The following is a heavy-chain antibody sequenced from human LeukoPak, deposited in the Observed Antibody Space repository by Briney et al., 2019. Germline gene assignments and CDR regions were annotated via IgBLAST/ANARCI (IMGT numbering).Heavy chain of an antibody. CDR3: ARGLRGSSGSYPYYYYYGMDV. CDR1: GFTVSSNY. J-gene: IGHJ6*02. Sequence: GGSLRLSCAASGFTVSSNYMSWVRQAPGKGLEWVSVIYSGGSTYYADSVKGRFTISRDNSKNTLYLQMNSLRAEDTAVYYCARGLRGSSGSYPYYYYYGMDVWGQGTTVTVSS. D-gene: IGHD1-26*01. V-gene: IGHV3-53*01. CDR2: IYSGGST.